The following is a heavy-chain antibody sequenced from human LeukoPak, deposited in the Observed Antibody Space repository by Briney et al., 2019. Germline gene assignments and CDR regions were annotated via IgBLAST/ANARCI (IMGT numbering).Heavy chain of an antibody. J-gene: IGHJ4*02. CDR3: ARDIGITGTTSDFDY. CDR2: ISSSSSYI. D-gene: IGHD1-7*01. CDR1: GFTFSSYS. V-gene: IGHV3-21*01. Sequence: GGSLRLSCAASGFTFSSYSMNWVRQAPGEGLEWVSSISSSSSYIYYADSVKGRFTISRDNAKNSLYLQMNSLRAEDTAVYYCARDIGITGTTSDFDYWGQGTLVTVSS.